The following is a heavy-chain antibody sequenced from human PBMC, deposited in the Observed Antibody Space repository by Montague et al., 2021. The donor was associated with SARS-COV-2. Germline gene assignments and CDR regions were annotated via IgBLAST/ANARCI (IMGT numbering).Heavy chain of an antibody. D-gene: IGHD3-3*01. CDR1: GGSVSSGSYY. J-gene: IGHJ6*02. V-gene: IGHV4-61*01. CDR3: ARDPWRITIFGVVTRYGMDV. Sequence: SETLSLTCTVSGGSVSSGSYYGSWSRQPPGKGLEWIGYINYSGSTNYNPSLKSRVTISVDTSKNQFSLKLSSVTAADTAVYYCARDPWRITIFGVVTRYGMDVWGQGTTVTVSS. CDR2: INYSGST.